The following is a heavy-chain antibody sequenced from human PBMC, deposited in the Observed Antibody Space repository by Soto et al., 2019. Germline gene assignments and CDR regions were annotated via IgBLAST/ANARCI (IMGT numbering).Heavy chain of an antibody. CDR3: ARYFSDRGGYYSIFDY. CDR1: GFTVNNYA. D-gene: IGHD3-22*01. Sequence: SLRLSCAASGFTVNNYAMTWVRQAPGKGLEWVSGISGSGGSTWYADSVKGRLTISRDSSKNTLYLQMASLTADDTAVYYCARYFSDRGGYYSIFDYWGQGTLVTVSS. V-gene: IGHV3-23*01. J-gene: IGHJ4*02. CDR2: ISGSGGST.